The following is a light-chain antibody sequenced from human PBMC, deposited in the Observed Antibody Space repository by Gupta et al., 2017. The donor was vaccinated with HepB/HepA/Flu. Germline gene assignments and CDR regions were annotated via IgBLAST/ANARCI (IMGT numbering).Light chain of an antibody. V-gene: IGKV3-11*01. Sequence: EIVLTQSPVTLSLSPGERATLSCRASQSVSRYLAWYQQKPGQPTSLLVFDASNRATGVPARFSGSGSGTDFTLTISSLEPEDFAVYYCQQRINWPLTFGGGTRVEIK. CDR2: DAS. CDR1: QSVSRY. J-gene: IGKJ4*01. CDR3: QQRINWPLT.